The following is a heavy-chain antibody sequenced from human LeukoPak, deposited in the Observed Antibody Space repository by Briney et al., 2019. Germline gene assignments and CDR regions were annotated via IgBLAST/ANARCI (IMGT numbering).Heavy chain of an antibody. V-gene: IGHV1-18*01. J-gene: IGHJ6*03. CDR1: GYTFTSYG. CDR2: ISAYNGNT. CDR3: ARDGPLFGESPLYYMDV. D-gene: IGHD3-10*02. Sequence: ASVKVSCKASGYTFTSYGISWVRQAPGQGLEWMGWISAYNGNTNYAQKLQGRVTMTTDTSTSTAYMELRSLRSDDTAVYYCARDGPLFGESPLYYMDVWGKGTTVTVSS.